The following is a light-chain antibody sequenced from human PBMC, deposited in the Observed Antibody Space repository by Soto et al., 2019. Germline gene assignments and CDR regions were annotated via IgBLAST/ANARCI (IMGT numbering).Light chain of an antibody. CDR3: HQRYNWPRVT. J-gene: IGKJ5*01. Sequence: EIVLPQSPATLSLSLGERATLSCRASQSIGSYLAWYQHKLGQPPRLLIYDVSNRATGIPARFSGSGSGTDFTLTITSLEPEDFAVYFCHQRYNWPRVTFGQGTRLEIK. V-gene: IGKV3-11*01. CDR2: DVS. CDR1: QSIGSY.